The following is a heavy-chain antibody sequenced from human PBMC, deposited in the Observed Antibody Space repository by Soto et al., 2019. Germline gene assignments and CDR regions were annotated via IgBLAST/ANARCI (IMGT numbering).Heavy chain of an antibody. CDR2: IDPSDSYT. D-gene: IGHD6-6*01. V-gene: IGHV5-10-1*01. CDR1: GYSFTSYW. J-gene: IGHJ6*02. CDR3: AREGNLEYSSSSSGYYYYYYGMDV. Sequence: HGESLKISCKGSGYSFTSYWISWVRQMPGKGLEWMGRIDPSDSYTNYSPSFQGHVTISADKSISTAYLQWSSLKASDTAMYYCAREGNLEYSSSSSGYYYYYYGMDVWGQGTTVTVS.